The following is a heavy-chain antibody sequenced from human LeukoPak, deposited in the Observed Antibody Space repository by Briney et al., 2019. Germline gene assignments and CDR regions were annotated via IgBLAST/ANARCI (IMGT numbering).Heavy chain of an antibody. J-gene: IGHJ3*02. V-gene: IGHV1-69*06. D-gene: IGHD4-17*01. CDR3: ARGYYGDYGAADAFDI. Sequence: AASVKVSCKASGYTFTSYGISWVRQAPGQGLEWMGGIIPIFGTANYAQKFQGRVTITADKSTSTAYMELSSLRSEDTAVYYCARGYYGDYGAADAFDIWGQGTMVTVSS. CDR1: GYTFTSYG. CDR2: IIPIFGTA.